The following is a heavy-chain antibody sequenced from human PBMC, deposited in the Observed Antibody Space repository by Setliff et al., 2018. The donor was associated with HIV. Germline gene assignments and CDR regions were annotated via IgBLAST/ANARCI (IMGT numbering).Heavy chain of an antibody. CDR3: ASPYYYDSSGYWYFDL. CDR2: FSPRGRT. CDR1: GYSISSDYY. V-gene: IGHV4-38-2*01. D-gene: IGHD3-22*01. J-gene: IGHJ2*01. Sequence: PSETLSLTCAVSGYSISSDYYWGWIRQPPGKGLEWIGSFSPRGRTYYSPSLKSRVSLSVDTSKNQFSLKLSSVTATDTAVYYCASPYYYDSSGYWYFDLWGRGTLVTVSS.